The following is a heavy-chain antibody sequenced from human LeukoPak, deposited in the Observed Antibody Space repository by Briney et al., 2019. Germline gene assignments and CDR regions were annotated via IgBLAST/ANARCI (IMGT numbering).Heavy chain of an antibody. CDR3: ARDGFGLRVVRADAFDI. CDR2: ISYDGSNK. CDR1: GFTFSSYA. V-gene: IGHV3-30*04. D-gene: IGHD3-10*02. J-gene: IGHJ3*02. Sequence: GGCLRLSCAASGFTFSSYAMHWVRQAPGKGLEWVAVISYDGSNKYYADSVKGRFTISRDNSKNTLYLQMNSLRAEDTAVYYCARDGFGLRVVRADAFDIWGQGTMVTVSS.